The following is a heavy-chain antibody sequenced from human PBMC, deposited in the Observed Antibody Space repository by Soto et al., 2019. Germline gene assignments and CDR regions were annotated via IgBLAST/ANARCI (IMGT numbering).Heavy chain of an antibody. D-gene: IGHD6-19*01. V-gene: IGHV3-7*05. CDR2: IKQDGSEK. Sequence: EVQLVESGGGLVQPGGSLRLSCAASGFTFSSYWMSWVRQAPGKGLEWVANIKQDGSEKYYVDSVKGRFTISRDNAKNSLYLQMNSLRAEDTAVYYCARDIAVAANDALDIWGQGTMVTVSS. CDR3: ARDIAVAANDALDI. CDR1: GFTFSSYW. J-gene: IGHJ3*02.